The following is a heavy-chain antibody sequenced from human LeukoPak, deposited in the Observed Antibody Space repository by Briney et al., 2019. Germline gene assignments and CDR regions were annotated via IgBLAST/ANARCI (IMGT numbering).Heavy chain of an antibody. V-gene: IGHV1-2*02. D-gene: IGHD3-3*01. CDR3: ARDQSGDDFWSGYYTL. J-gene: IGHJ4*02. CDR2: INPNSGGT. CDR1: GYTFTGYY. Sequence: ASMKVSCKASGYTFTGYYMHWVRQAPGQGLEWMGWINPNSGGTNYAQKFQGRVTMTRDTSISTAYMELSRLRPDDTAVYYCARDQSGDDFWSGYYTLWGQGTLVTVSS.